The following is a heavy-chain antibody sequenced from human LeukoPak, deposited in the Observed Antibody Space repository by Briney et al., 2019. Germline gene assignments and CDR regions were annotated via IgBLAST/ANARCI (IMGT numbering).Heavy chain of an antibody. V-gene: IGHV3-7*04. CDR1: GFTFSSFW. Sequence: PGGSLRLSCAASGFTFSSFWMHWVRQAPGKGLVWVANIKEDGSERYSVASVKARFTISRDNHKNSLYLQMNSLRAEDTAVYYCARHQKQWLVPFDYWGQGTLVTVSS. J-gene: IGHJ4*02. CDR2: IKEDGSER. CDR3: ARHQKQWLVPFDY. D-gene: IGHD6-19*01.